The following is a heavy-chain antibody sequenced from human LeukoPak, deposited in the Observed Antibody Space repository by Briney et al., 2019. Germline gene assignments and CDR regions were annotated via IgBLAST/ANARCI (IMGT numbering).Heavy chain of an antibody. D-gene: IGHD3-16*01. V-gene: IGHV1-2*02. CDR1: GYTFTDYY. CDR2: INPNSGDT. Sequence: ASVKVSCKASGYTFTDYYIHWVRQAPGQGLEWMGWINPNSGDTKSAQKLQGRLTMTRDTSITTAYMDLSRLTSDDTAVYYCARVFQTPRGSWFDPWGQGTLVTVSS. CDR3: ARVFQTPRGSWFDP. J-gene: IGHJ5*02.